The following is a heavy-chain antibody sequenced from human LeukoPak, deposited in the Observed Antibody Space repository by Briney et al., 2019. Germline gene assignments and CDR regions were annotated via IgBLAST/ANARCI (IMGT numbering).Heavy chain of an antibody. V-gene: IGHV1-2*02. CDR1: GYTFTGYY. J-gene: IGHJ6*03. CDR3: ARSPAKGGDYYRKYYYYMDV. D-gene: IGHD4-17*01. Sequence: GASVKVSCKASGYTFTGYYMHWVRQAPGQGLEWMGWISPNSGGTNYAQKFQGRVTMTRDTSISTAYMELSRLRSDDTAVYYCARSPAKGGDYYRKYYYYMDVWGKGTTVTVSS. CDR2: ISPNSGGT.